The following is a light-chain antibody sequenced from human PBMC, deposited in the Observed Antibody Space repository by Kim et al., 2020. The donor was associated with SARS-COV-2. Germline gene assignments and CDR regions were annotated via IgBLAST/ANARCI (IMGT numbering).Light chain of an antibody. CDR2: YDS. Sequence: SYELTQPPSVSVAPGKTARITCGGNNIGSKSVHWYQQKPGQAPVLVIYYDSDRPSGIPERFSGSNSGNTATLTISRVEAGDEADYYCQVWDSSRGILFGGGTQLTVL. CDR1: NIGSKS. J-gene: IGLJ2*01. V-gene: IGLV3-21*04. CDR3: QVWDSSRGIL.